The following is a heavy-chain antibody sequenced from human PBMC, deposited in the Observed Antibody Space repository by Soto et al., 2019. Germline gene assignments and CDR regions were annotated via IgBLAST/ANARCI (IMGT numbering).Heavy chain of an antibody. Sequence: SETLSLTCAVHGESFNAYYWSWIRQPPGKGLEWIGKINHAGSTNYNPSLKSRVTMSVDASKNQFSLNLTSATAADTAVYYCAREVVAGTNWFDPWGQGTLVTVSS. CDR3: AREVVAGTNWFDP. J-gene: IGHJ5*02. CDR1: GESFNAYY. D-gene: IGHD2-15*01. CDR2: INHAGST. V-gene: IGHV4-34*01.